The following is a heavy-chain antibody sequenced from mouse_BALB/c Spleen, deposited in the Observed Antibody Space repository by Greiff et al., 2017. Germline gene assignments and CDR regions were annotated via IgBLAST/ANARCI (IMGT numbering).Heavy chain of an antibody. V-gene: IGHV1S127*01. D-gene: IGHD2-10*01. CDR3: ARAYYGNYGDY. CDR2: IDPSDSET. CDR1: GYSFTSYW. Sequence: QVHVKQSGPQLVRPGASVKISCKASGYSFTSYWMHWVKQRPGQGLEWIGMIDPSDSETRLNQKFKDKATLTVDKSSSTAYMQLSSPTSEDSAVYYCARAYYGNYGDYWGQGTTLTVSS. J-gene: IGHJ2*01.